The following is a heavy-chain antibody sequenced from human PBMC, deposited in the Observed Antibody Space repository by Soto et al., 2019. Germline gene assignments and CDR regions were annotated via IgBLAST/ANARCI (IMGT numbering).Heavy chain of an antibody. Sequence: ASVKVSCKASGGTFSSYAISWVRQAPGQGLEWMGGIIPIFGTANYAQKFQGRVTITADGSTSTAYMELSSLRSEDTAVYYCARDPLSYDILTGYSLGAFDIWGQGTMVTVSS. CDR2: IIPIFGTA. CDR1: GGTFSSYA. J-gene: IGHJ3*02. CDR3: ARDPLSYDILTGYSLGAFDI. D-gene: IGHD3-9*01. V-gene: IGHV1-69*13.